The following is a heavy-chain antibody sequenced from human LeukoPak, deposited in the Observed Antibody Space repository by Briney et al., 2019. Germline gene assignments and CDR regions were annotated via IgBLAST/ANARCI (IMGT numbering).Heavy chain of an antibody. V-gene: IGHV4-59*11. CDR2: IYYSGST. CDR3: ARGPSYDFWSGYLVYYYYYYMDV. D-gene: IGHD3-3*01. J-gene: IGHJ6*03. CDR1: GGSISSHY. Sequence: SETLSLTCTVSGGSISSHYWSWIRQPPGKGLEWIGYIYYSGSTNYNHSLKSRVTISVDTSKNQFSLKLSSVTAADTAVYYCARGPSYDFWSGYLVYYYYYYMDVWGKGTTVTVSS.